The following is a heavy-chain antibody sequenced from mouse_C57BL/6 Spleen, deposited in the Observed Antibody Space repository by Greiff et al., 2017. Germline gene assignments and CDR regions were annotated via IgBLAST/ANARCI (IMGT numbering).Heavy chain of an antibody. CDR1: GYTFTSYG. CDR2: IYPRSGST. J-gene: IGHJ4*01. D-gene: IGHD2-4*01. CDR3: AGRLCYEYAMDY. V-gene: IGHV1-81*01. Sequence: VKLQESGAELARPGASVKLSCKASGYTFTSYGISWVQQRPEQGLEWIGEIYPRSGSTYYNETFKGTATLTSDKSSSTPYMDLRSLTSEDSAVYFCAGRLCYEYAMDYRGQGASVTVSS.